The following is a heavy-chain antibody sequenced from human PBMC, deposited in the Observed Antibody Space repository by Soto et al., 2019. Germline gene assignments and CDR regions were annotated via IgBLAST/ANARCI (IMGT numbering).Heavy chain of an antibody. V-gene: IGHV3-66*01. D-gene: IGHD2-15*01. CDR2: IYSGGST. CDR3: ATAKLLLPWLFDY. CDR1: GFTVSSNY. J-gene: IGHJ4*02. Sequence: GGSMRLSCAASGFTVSSNYMSWVRQAPGKGLEWVSVIYSGGSTYYADSVKGRFIISRDDSKNTLFLQMNSLRAEDTAVYYCATAKLLLPWLFDYWGQGTLVTVSS.